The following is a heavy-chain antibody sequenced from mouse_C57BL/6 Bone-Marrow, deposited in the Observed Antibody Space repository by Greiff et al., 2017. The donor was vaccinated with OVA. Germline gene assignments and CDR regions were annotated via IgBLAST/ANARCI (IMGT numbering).Heavy chain of an antibody. D-gene: IGHD2-4*01. Sequence: QVQLKQPGAELVMPGASVKLSCKASGYTFTSYWMHWVKQRPGQGLEWIGEIDPPDSYTNYNQKFKGKSTLTVDKSSSTAYMQLSSLTSEDSAVYYCAREDYDYAWFAYWGQGTLVTVSA. CDR2: IDPPDSYT. CDR1: GYTFTSYW. CDR3: AREDYDYAWFAY. V-gene: IGHV1-69*01. J-gene: IGHJ3*01.